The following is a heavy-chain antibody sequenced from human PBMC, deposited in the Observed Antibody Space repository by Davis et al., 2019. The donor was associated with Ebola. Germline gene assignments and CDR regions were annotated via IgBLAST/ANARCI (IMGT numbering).Heavy chain of an antibody. CDR3: AKGYQLPNYYYYGMDV. CDR1: GFTFSSYG. D-gene: IGHD2-2*01. J-gene: IGHJ6*02. Sequence: GESLKISCAASGFTFSSYGMHWVRQAPGKGLEWVAVISYDGSNKYYADSVKGRFTISRDNSKNTLYLQMNGLRAEDTAVYYCAKGYQLPNYYYYGMDVWGQGTTVTVSS. CDR2: ISYDGSNK. V-gene: IGHV3-30*18.